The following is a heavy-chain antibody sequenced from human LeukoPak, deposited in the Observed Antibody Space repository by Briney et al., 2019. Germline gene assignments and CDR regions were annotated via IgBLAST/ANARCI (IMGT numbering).Heavy chain of an antibody. V-gene: IGHV3-53*01. J-gene: IGHJ6*03. D-gene: IGHD2-2*01. CDR3: YARPVLPAAFLPSGNYVDV. CDR1: GLNVTYNY. CDR2: IYSGGMT. Sequence: PGGSLRLSCAASGLNVTYNYMSWVRQAPGKGLEWLSVIYSGGMTYYADSVKGRFIISRDNSKNTLYLQMNRLRAEDTAVYYCYARPVLPAAFLPSGNYVDVWGKGTTVTVSS.